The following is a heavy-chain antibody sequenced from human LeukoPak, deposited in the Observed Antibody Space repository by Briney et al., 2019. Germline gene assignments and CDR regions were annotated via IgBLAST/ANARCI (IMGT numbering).Heavy chain of an antibody. J-gene: IGHJ6*02. D-gene: IGHD3-10*01. CDR1: GGSISSSSYY. CDR2: IYYSGST. V-gene: IGHV4-39*07. CDR3: ARVRGVMYYYYGMDV. Sequence: PSETLSLTCTVSGGSISSSSYYWGWIRQPPGKGLEWIGIIYYSGSTYYNPSLKSRVTISVDTSKNQSSLKLSSVTAADTAVYYCARVRGVMYYYYGMDVWGQGTTVTVSS.